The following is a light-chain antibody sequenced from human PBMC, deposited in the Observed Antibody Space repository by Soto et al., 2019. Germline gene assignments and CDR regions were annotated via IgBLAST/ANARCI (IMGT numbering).Light chain of an antibody. CDR1: QNVGSS. Sequence: EIVLTQSPATLSLSPGERATLSCRASQNVGSSIAWYQQKPGQAPRLFVYDVSNRATGIPARFSGSGSGTHFTLSISILEPEDFAVYYCQQRSNWPLTFGGGTKVEIK. CDR2: DVS. CDR3: QQRSNWPLT. J-gene: IGKJ4*01. V-gene: IGKV3-11*01.